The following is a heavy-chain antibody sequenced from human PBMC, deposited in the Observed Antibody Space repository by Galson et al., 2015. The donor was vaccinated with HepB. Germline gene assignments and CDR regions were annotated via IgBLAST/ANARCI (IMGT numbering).Heavy chain of an antibody. CDR3: ARALNDYGDYETSPPDY. Sequence: SVKVSCKASGYTFTSYAMHWVRQAPGQRLEWMGWINAGNGNTKYSQKFQGRVTITRDTSASTAYMELSSLRSEDTAVYYCARALNDYGDYETSPPDYWGQGTLVTVSS. D-gene: IGHD4-17*01. CDR2: INAGNGNT. CDR1: GYTFTSYA. J-gene: IGHJ4*02. V-gene: IGHV1-3*01.